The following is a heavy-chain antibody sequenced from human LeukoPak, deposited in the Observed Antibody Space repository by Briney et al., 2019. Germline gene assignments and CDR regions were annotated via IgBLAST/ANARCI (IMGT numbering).Heavy chain of an antibody. CDR1: GGSFSGYY. D-gene: IGHD1-26*01. V-gene: IGHV4-34*01. Sequence: SETLSLTCAVYGGSFSGYYWSWIRQPPGKGLEWIGEINHSGSTNYNPSLKSRVTISVDTSKNQFSLKLSSVTAADTAVYYCARDSVGGTGHDAFDIWGQGTMATVSS. CDR2: INHSGST. J-gene: IGHJ3*02. CDR3: ARDSVGGTGHDAFDI.